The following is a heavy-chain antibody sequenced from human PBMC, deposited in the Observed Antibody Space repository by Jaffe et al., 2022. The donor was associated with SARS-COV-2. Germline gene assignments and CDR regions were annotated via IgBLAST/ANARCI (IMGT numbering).Heavy chain of an antibody. CDR3: AALGPNYDSIKYYYGMDV. CDR1: GFTFSSYA. D-gene: IGHD5-12*01. Sequence: EVQLLESGGGLVQPGGSLRLSCAASGFTFSSYAMSWVRQAPGKGLEWVSAISGSGGSTYYADSVKGRFTISRDNSKNTLYLQMNSLRAEDTAVYYCAALGPNYDSIKYYYGMDVWGQGTTVTVSS. CDR2: ISGSGGST. J-gene: IGHJ6*02. V-gene: IGHV3-23*01.